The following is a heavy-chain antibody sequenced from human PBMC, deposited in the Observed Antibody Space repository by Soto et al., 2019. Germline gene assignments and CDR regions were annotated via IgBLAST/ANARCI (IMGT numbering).Heavy chain of an antibody. V-gene: IGHV3-23*01. J-gene: IGHJ4*02. Sequence: GGSLRLSCAASGFGFSSYAMSWVRRAPGTGLEWVSTISGAGFQTYYGKSVKGRFTISRDNSKNILYLEMNSLRAEDAAVYYCGKDRLGATGYVDYWGQGALVTVSS. CDR3: GKDRLGATGYVDY. CDR1: GFGFSSYA. CDR2: ISGAGFQT. D-gene: IGHD1-26*01.